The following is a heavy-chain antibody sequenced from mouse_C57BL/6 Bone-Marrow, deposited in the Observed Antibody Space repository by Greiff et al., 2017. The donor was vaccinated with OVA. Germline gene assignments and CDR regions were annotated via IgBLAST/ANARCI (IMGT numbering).Heavy chain of an antibody. J-gene: IGHJ3*01. CDR3: ARSAYDSNNLFAY. V-gene: IGHV1-55*01. CDR2: IYPGSGST. CDR1: GYTFTSYW. D-gene: IGHD2-5*01. Sequence: VKLQQPGAELVKPGASVKMSCKASGYTFTSYWITWVKQRPGQGLEWIGDIYPGSGSTYYNEKFKGKATLTVDTSSSTAYMQLSSLTSEDSAVYYCARSAYDSNNLFAYWGQGTLVTVSA.